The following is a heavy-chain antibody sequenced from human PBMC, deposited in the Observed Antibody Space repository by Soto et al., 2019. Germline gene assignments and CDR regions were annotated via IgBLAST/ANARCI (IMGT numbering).Heavy chain of an antibody. V-gene: IGHV1-8*01. CDR2: MNPNSGNT. J-gene: IGHJ3*02. D-gene: IGHD3-3*01. CDR3: ARGKRFLEWFPADAFNI. Sequence: ASVKVSCKASGYTFTSYDINWVQQATGQGLEWMGWMNPNSGNTGYAQKFQGRVTMTRNTSISTAYMELSSLRSEDTAVYYCARGKRFLEWFPADAFNIWGQGTMVTVSS. CDR1: GYTFTSYD.